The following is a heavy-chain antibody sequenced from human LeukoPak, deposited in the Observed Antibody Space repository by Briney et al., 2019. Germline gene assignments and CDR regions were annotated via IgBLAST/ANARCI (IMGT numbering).Heavy chain of an antibody. CDR2: RSIYNGNT. CDR1: GYDFINYG. V-gene: IGHV1-18*01. CDR3: AKRLRDGYNVAVDY. Sequence: ASVKVSCKASGYDFINYGISWVRQAPGQGLEWMGWRSIYNGNTDYKLQGRVTMTTDTSTSTAYMELRSLRSDDTAVYYCAKRLRDGYNVAVDYWGQGTLVTVSS. D-gene: IGHD5-24*01. J-gene: IGHJ4*02.